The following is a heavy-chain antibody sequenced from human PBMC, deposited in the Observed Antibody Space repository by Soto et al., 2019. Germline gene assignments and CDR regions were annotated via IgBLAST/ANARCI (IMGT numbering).Heavy chain of an antibody. CDR3: ASPPSPGCINAVCSPLDY. J-gene: IGHJ4*02. D-gene: IGHD2-8*01. Sequence: QVQLVQSGAEVKKPGASVKISCKASGYTFTSYYMHWVRQAPGQGLEWVVIINPRGGSPNYAQKLQGRVSMPRDTSASTVYMGITSMRPEYTNVYYCASPPSPGCINAVCSPLDYWGQGTLVTVSS. CDR1: GYTFTSYY. V-gene: IGHV1-46*01. CDR2: INPRGGSP.